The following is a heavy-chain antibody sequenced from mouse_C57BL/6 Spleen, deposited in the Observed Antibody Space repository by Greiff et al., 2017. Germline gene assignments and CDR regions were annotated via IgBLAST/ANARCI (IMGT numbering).Heavy chain of an antibody. CDR1: GYTFTSYW. CDR2: LDPSDSAT. D-gene: IGHD2-3*01. V-gene: IGHV1-52*01. Sequence: VQLQQPGAELVRPGSSVKLSCKASGYTFTSYWMHWVKQRPIQGLEWIGNLDPSDSATHYNQKFKDKATLTVDKSSSPAYMPLSSLTSEDSEVYYCAGSGYDGWLFAYWGQGTLVTVSA. J-gene: IGHJ3*01. CDR3: AGSGYDGWLFAY.